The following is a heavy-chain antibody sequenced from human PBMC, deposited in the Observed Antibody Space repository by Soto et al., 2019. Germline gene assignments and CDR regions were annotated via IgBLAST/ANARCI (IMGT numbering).Heavy chain of an antibody. CDR3: AKAPNAGSIYDTWSNFDN. Sequence: HVQLVESGGGVVQPGRSLRLSCAASGFIFSNYGMHWVRQPPGKGLEWVSVISYDGGNDYYADSVKGRFTISRDNSKNTVSLQMDSLRAEDSAVYYCAKAPNAGSIYDTWSNFDNWGQGTLVTVSS. CDR2: ISYDGGND. J-gene: IGHJ4*02. V-gene: IGHV3-30*18. D-gene: IGHD3-3*01. CDR1: GFIFSNYG.